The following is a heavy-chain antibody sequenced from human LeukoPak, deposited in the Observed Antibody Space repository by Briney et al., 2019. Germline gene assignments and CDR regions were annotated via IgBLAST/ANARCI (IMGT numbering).Heavy chain of an antibody. CDR2: VNRDGSET. CDR3: ARNNGMDV. V-gene: IGHV3-7*03. J-gene: IGHJ6*02. Sequence: GGSLRLSCAASGFALRSHWMTWVRQVPGRGPEWVANVNRDGSETYYLDSVKGRFTISKDNAKNSLYLQMNSLRAEDTALYHCARNNGMDVWGQGTTVIVSS. CDR1: GFALRSHW.